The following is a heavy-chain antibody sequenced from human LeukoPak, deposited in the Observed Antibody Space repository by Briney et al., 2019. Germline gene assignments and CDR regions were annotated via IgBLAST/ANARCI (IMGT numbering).Heavy chain of an antibody. CDR1: GFTFSNYA. J-gene: IGHJ5*02. CDR3: TKGRDHTNYPTWFDP. CDR2: ISGNGGST. D-gene: IGHD4-11*01. Sequence: AGGSLRLSCAASGFTFSNYAMIWVRQAPGKGLEWVSVISGNGGSTYYADSVKGRFTISRDNSKNMVSLQMNSLRAEDTAVYYCTKGRDHTNYPTWFDPWGQGTLVTVSS. V-gene: IGHV3-23*01.